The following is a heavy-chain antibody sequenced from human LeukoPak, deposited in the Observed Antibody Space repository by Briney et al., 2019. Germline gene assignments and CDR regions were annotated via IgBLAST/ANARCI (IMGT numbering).Heavy chain of an antibody. J-gene: IGHJ4*02. CDR1: GFTFSSYS. Sequence: GGSLRLSCAASGFTFSSYSMNWVRQAPGKGLEWVSSIISSSSYIYYADSVKGRFTISRDNAKNSLYLQMNSLRAEDTAVYYCARESFSRGYNPWRDFDYWGQGTLVTVSS. CDR3: ARESFSRGYNPWRDFDY. V-gene: IGHV3-21*01. D-gene: IGHD1-14*01. CDR2: IISSSSYI.